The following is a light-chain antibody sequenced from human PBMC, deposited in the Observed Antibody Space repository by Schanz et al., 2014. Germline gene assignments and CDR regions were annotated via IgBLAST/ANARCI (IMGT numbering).Light chain of an antibody. CDR1: SSDVGSYNL. CDR3: CSYAGSSTWV. CDR2: EGS. V-gene: IGLV2-23*01. J-gene: IGLJ3*02. Sequence: QSALTQPASVSGSPGQSVTISCTGISSDVGSYNLVSWYQQHPGKAPKLMIYEGSKRPSGVSNRISGSKSGNTASLTISGVQAEDEADYYCCSYAGSSTWVFGGGTKLTVL.